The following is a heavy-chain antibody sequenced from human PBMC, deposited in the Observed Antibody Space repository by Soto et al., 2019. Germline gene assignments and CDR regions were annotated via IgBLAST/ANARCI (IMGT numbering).Heavy chain of an antibody. Sequence: LILSCAASVFTFSNYWMSWVRQAPGKGLEWVANIKEDGSEKYYVDSVKGRFTISRDNAKNSLYLQMNSLRAEDTAVYYCARGLSGYSYGYFPYYLDYWGQGALVTVSS. CDR2: IKEDGSEK. CDR3: ARGLSGYSYGYFPYYLDY. D-gene: IGHD5-18*01. V-gene: IGHV3-7*03. J-gene: IGHJ4*02. CDR1: VFTFSNYW.